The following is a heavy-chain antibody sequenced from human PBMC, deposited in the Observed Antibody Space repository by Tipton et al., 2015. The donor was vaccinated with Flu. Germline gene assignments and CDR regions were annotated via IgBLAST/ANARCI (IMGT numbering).Heavy chain of an antibody. D-gene: IGHD5-12*01. CDR2: IYYSGST. Sequence: TLSLTCTVSGGSINSYYWNWIRQPPGKGLEWIGYIYYSGSTNYNPSLGSRVTISVDSTKTQFSLKLTSVTAADTAVYYCARDSADIPRVLDYWGQGTLVTVSS. CDR1: GGSINSYY. J-gene: IGHJ4*02. V-gene: IGHV4-59*01. CDR3: ARDSADIPRVLDY.